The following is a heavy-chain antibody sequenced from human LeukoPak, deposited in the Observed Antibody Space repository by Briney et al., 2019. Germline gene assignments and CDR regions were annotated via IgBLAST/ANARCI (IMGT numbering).Heavy chain of an antibody. V-gene: IGHV3-23*01. J-gene: IGHJ4*02. CDR2: ISGSGGST. CDR1: GFTFSSYA. D-gene: IGHD5-24*01. CDR3: AKDLAEMATIIDY. Sequence: GGSPRLSCAASGFTFSSYAMSWVRQAPGKGLEWVSAISGSGGSTYYADSVEGRFTISRDNSKNTLYLQMNSLRAEDTAVYYCAKDLAEMATIIDYWGQGTLVTASS.